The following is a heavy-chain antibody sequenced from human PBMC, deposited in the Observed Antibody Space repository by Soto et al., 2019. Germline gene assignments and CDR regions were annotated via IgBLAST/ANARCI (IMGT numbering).Heavy chain of an antibody. J-gene: IGHJ6*02. V-gene: IGHV3-64D*08. D-gene: IGHD3-22*01. CDR1: GFTFSSYA. CDR2: ISSNGGST. CDR3: VVGAYYYDSSGYYGMDV. Sequence: GGSLRLSCSASGFTFSSYAMHWVRQAPGKGLEYVSAISSNGGSTYYADSVKGRFTISRDNSKNTLYLQVSSLRAEDTAVYYCVVGAYYYDSSGYYGMDVWGQGTTVTVSS.